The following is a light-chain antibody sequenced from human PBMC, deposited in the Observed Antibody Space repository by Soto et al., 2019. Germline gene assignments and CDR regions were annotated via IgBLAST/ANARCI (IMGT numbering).Light chain of an antibody. CDR1: QSVSSN. Sequence: IVMTQSPATLSVSPGERATLYCRSSQSVSSNLAWYQQKPGQAPRLLIYGASSRATVIPDRFSGSGSGTDFTLTISRLEPEDFAVYYCQQYGSSPSWTFGQGTKVEIK. CDR3: QQYGSSPSWT. V-gene: IGKV3-20*01. J-gene: IGKJ1*01. CDR2: GAS.